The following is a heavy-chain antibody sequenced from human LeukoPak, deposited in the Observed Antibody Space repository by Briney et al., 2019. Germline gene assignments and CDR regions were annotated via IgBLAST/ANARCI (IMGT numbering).Heavy chain of an antibody. J-gene: IGHJ4*02. CDR2: ISSSSSYI. CDR3: ARDLGSGYYTTTSFDY. D-gene: IGHD3-3*01. CDR1: GFTFSAYW. V-gene: IGHV3-21*01. Sequence: GGPLRLSCATSGFTFSAYWMSWVRQAPGKGLEWVSSISSSSSYIYYADSVKGRFTISRDNAKNSLFLQMNSLRAEDTAVYYCARDLGSGYYTTTSFDYWGQGTLVTVSS.